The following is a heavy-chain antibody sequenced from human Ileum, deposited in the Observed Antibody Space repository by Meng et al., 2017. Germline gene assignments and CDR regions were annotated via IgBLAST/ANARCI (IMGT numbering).Heavy chain of an antibody. CDR1: GGIFGTYA. Sequence: KISCKASGGIFGTYAFSWVRQAPGQGLEWMGGIVPNFGSPTYAQSFQDRVTISADIATSTVYMELTSLRSKDTAVYYCARDRGVSGGQWLPAYWGQGTLVTVSS. V-gene: IGHV1-69*06. D-gene: IGHD6-19*01. CDR3: ARDRGVSGGQWLPAY. CDR2: IVPNFGSP. J-gene: IGHJ4*01.